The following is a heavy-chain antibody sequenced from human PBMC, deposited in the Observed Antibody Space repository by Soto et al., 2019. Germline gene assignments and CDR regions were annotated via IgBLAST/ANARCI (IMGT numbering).Heavy chain of an antibody. CDR1: GYTFTSYG. CDR3: ARDRSRYCSGGSCYSFSLIVGPAAPEYFQH. V-gene: IGHV1-18*01. Sequence: QVQLVQSGAEVKKPGASVKVSCKASGYTFTSYGISWVRQAPGQGLEWMGWISAYNGNTNYAQKLQGRVTMTTDTSTSTAYMELRSLRSDDTAVYYCARDRSRYCSGGSCYSFSLIVGPAAPEYFQHWGQGTLVTVSS. CDR2: ISAYNGNT. J-gene: IGHJ1*01. D-gene: IGHD2-15*01.